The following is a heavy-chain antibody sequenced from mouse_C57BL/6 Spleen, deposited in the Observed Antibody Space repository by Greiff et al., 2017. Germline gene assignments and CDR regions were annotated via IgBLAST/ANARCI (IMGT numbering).Heavy chain of an antibody. CDR2: IDPSDSYT. Sequence: VQLQQPGAELVRPGTSVKLSCKASGYTFTSYWMHWVKQRPGQGLEWIGVIDPSDSYTNYNQKFKGKATLTVDTSSSTAYMQLSSLTSEDSAVYYCARSVLLHPYYAMDYWGQGTSVTVSS. CDR1: GYTFTSYW. CDR3: ARSVLLHPYYAMDY. J-gene: IGHJ4*01. D-gene: IGHD1-1*01. V-gene: IGHV1-59*01.